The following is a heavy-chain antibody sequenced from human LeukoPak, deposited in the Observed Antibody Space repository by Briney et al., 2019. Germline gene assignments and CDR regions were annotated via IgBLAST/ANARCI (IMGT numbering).Heavy chain of an antibody. Sequence: PGGSLRLSCAASGFTFSSYAMHWVRQAPGEGLEWVAFIQYDGSNKYYADSVKGRFTISRDNSKNTLYLQMNSLRAEDTAVYYCAKDLSSSWSTTMLDYWGQGTLVTVSS. CDR3: AKDLSSSWSTTMLDY. J-gene: IGHJ4*02. V-gene: IGHV3-30*02. CDR2: IQYDGSNK. CDR1: GFTFSSYA. D-gene: IGHD6-13*01.